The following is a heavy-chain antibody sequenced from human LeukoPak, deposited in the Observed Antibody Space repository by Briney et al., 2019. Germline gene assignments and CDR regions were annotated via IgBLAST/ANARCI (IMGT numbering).Heavy chain of an antibody. D-gene: IGHD3-10*01. J-gene: IGHJ4*02. CDR2: ISGSGSTI. Sequence: PGGSLRLSCAASEFTFSSYEMSRVRQAPGKGLEWVSEISGSGSTIFYADSVKGRFTISRDNANNSMYLQMNSLRVEDTAVYYCASSPRGVYWGLGTLVTVSS. CDR1: EFTFSSYE. V-gene: IGHV3-48*03. CDR3: ASSPRGVY.